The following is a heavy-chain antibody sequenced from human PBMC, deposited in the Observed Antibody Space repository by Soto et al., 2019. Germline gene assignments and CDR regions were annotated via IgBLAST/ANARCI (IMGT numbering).Heavy chain of an antibody. Sequence: QVQLVESGGGVVQPGRSLRLSCAASGFTFSSYGMHWVRQAPGKGLEWVAVIWYDGSNKYYADSVKGRFTISRDNSKNTLYLQMNSLRAEDTAVYYCARDRYGERPYYFDYWGQGTLVTVSS. V-gene: IGHV3-33*01. CDR1: GFTFSSYG. CDR3: ARDRYGERPYYFDY. CDR2: IWYDGSNK. D-gene: IGHD4-17*01. J-gene: IGHJ4*02.